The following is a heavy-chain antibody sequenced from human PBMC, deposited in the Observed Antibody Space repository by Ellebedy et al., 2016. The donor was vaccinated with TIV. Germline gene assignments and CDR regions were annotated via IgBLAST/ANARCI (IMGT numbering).Heavy chain of an antibody. CDR3: ARHYTGYSSGWPATFDP. CDR1: GGSISSYY. Sequence: MPSETLSLTCTVSGGSISSYYWSWIRQPPGKGLEWIGTIYYSGNTYYNPSLKSRVTIPVDTSKNQFSLKLSSVTAADTAVYYCARHYTGYSSGWPATFDPWGQGTLVTVSS. CDR2: IYYSGNT. D-gene: IGHD6-19*01. J-gene: IGHJ5*02. V-gene: IGHV4-59*04.